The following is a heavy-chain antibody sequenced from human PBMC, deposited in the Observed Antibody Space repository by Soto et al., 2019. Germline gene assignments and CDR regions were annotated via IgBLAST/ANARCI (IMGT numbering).Heavy chain of an antibody. CDR3: ARADPLRYFDWPHFDY. D-gene: IGHD3-9*01. CDR2: IYYSGST. CDR1: GGSISSGGYY. Sequence: QVQLQESGPGLVKPSQTLSLTCTVSGGSISSGGYYWSWIRQHPGKGLEWIGYIYYSGSTYYNPSLKSRVTISVDTSKNQFSLKLSSVTAADTAVYYCARADPLRYFDWPHFDYWGQGTLVTVSS. J-gene: IGHJ4*02. V-gene: IGHV4-31*03.